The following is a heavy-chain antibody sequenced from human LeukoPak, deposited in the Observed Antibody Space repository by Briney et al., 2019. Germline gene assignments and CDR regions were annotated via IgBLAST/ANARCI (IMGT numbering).Heavy chain of an antibody. V-gene: IGHV3-7*01. D-gene: IGHD1-1*01. CDR3: ARDKIEGPTKLDY. CDR1: GFTFSSHW. J-gene: IGHJ4*02. Sequence: GGSLRLSCAASGFTFSSHWMNWVRQAPGKGLEWVANIKQDESEKYYVDSLKGRFTISRDNAKNSLYLQMNSLRAEDTAVYYCARDKIEGPTKLDYWGQGILVTVSS. CDR2: IKQDESEK.